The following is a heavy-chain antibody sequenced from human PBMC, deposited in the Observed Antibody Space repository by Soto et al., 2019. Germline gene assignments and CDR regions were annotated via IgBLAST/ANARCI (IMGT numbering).Heavy chain of an antibody. CDR2: VHSTGST. J-gene: IGHJ4*02. CDR3: ARDSVIITLFDL. V-gene: IGHV4-4*07. Sequence: QVELQESGPRLVRPSETLYLTCTVSGGSMRGYPWSWVRQPAGKGLEWIGRVHSTGSTDYNPSVESRFTVSLDMSKKQCPLKLTSMSAAATALYFCARDSVIITLFDLWGKGILVTASS. CDR1: GGSMRGYP. D-gene: IGHD2-21*01.